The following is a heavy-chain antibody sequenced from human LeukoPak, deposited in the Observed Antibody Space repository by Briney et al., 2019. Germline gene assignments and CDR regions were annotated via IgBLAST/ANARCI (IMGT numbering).Heavy chain of an antibody. CDR2: IYYSGST. V-gene: IGHV4-59*12. D-gene: IGHD6-19*01. CDR1: GGSISSYY. Sequence: SETLSLTCTVSGGSISSYYWSWIRQPPGKGLEWIGYIYYSGSTNYNPSLKSRVTISVDTSKNQFSLKLSSVTAADTAVYYCARGRSSAGIYWGQGTLVTVSS. CDR3: ARGRSSAGIY. J-gene: IGHJ4*02.